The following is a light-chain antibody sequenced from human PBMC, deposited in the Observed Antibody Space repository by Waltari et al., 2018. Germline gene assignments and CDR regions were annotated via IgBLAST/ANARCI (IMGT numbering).Light chain of an antibody. CDR1: RLRRYF. Sequence: SSELTQDPAVSVALGQPVRITCQGDRLRRYFASWYQQKPGQVPVLFIYGKNNRPSGIPDRFSGSSSGNTASLTITGAQAEDEADYYCNSRDSSGNHRVVFGGGTKLTVL. J-gene: IGLJ2*01. CDR3: NSRDSSGNHRVV. CDR2: GKN. V-gene: IGLV3-19*01.